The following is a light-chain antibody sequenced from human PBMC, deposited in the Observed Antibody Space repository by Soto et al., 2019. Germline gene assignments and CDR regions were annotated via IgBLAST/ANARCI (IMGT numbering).Light chain of an antibody. CDR3: QQSYSTPQT. CDR2: AAS. Sequence: DIQITQSPSSLSASVGDRVTITCRASQSISSYLNWYQQKPGKAPKLLICAASSLQSGVPSRFSGSGSGTDFTLTISSLQPEDFATYYCQQSYSTPQTFGQGTKVDIK. CDR1: QSISSY. J-gene: IGKJ1*01. V-gene: IGKV1-39*01.